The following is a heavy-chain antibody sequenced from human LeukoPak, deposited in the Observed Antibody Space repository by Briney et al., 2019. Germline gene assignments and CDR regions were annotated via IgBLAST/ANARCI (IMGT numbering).Heavy chain of an antibody. J-gene: IGHJ4*02. V-gene: IGHV3-9*01. D-gene: IGHD5-12*01. CDR3: AKGPGAPDRGSRTYYFDY. Sequence: PGGSLRLSCAASGFTFDDYAMHWVRQAPGKGLEWVSGISWNSGSIGYADSVKGRFTISRDNAKNSLYLQMNSLRAEDTALYYCAKGPGAPDRGSRTYYFDYWGQGILVTVSS. CDR2: ISWNSGSI. CDR1: GFTFDDYA.